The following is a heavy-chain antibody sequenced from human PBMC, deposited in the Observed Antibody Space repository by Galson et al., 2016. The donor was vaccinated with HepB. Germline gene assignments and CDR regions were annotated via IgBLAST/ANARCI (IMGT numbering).Heavy chain of an antibody. CDR1: GFTFSSYG. Sequence: SLRLSCAASGFTFSSYGMSWVRQAPGKGLEWVSHISGSGGVTYYADSVKGRFTISRDDSQNTLFLQMNSLRADDTAIYYCAKGKWSWNTHFDYWGHGTLVTVSS. D-gene: IGHD1/OR15-1a*01. CDR3: AKGKWSWNTHFDY. V-gene: IGHV3-23*01. J-gene: IGHJ4*01. CDR2: ISGSGGVT.